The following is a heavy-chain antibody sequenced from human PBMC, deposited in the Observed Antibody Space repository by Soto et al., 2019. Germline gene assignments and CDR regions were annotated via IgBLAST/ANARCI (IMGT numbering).Heavy chain of an antibody. D-gene: IGHD2-21*01. CDR1: GFTFSTYW. J-gene: IGHJ4*02. Sequence: VGSLRLSCAASGFTFSTYWMTWVRQAPGKGLEWVANIKQDGSEKYYVDSVKGRFTISRDNAKNSLYLQMNSLRAEDTGVYYCAGALWANLWDYWGQGTLVTVSS. CDR3: AGALWANLWDY. V-gene: IGHV3-7*04. CDR2: IKQDGSEK.